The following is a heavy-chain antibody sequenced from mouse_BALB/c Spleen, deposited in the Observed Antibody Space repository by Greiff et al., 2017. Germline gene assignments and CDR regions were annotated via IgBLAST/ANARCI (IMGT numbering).Heavy chain of an antibody. CDR2: IDPENGDT. CDR1: GFNIKDYY. D-gene: IGHD3-1*01. CDR3: NAAARATTSYYYAMDY. Sequence: EVQLQQSGAELVRSGASVKLSCTASGFNIKDYYMHWVKQRPEQGLEWIGWIDPENGDTEYAPKFQGKATMTADTSSNTAYLQLSSLTSEDTAVYYCNAAARATTSYYYAMDYWGQGTPVTVSS. V-gene: IGHV14-4*02. J-gene: IGHJ4*01.